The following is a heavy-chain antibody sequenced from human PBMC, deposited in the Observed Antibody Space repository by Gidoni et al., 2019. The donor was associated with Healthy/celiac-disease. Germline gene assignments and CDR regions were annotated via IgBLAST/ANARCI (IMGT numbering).Heavy chain of an antibody. J-gene: IGHJ4*02. CDR1: GFTFRSYA. D-gene: IGHD3-22*01. V-gene: IGHV3-23*01. CDR3: ARKTGGMGYYDSSGYYFDY. CDR2: ISGSGGST. Sequence: EVQLLESGGGLVQPGGSLRLSCAASGFTFRSYAMSWVRQAPGKGLEWVSIISGSGGSTYYADSVKGRFTISRDNSKNTLYLQMNSLRAEDTAVYYCARKTGGMGYYDSSGYYFDYWGQGTLVTVSS.